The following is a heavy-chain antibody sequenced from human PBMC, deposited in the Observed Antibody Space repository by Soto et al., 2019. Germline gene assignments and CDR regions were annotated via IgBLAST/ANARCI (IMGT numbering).Heavy chain of an antibody. Sequence: PSETLSLTCAVYGGSFSGYYWSWIRQPPGKGLEWIGEINHSGSTNYNPSLKSRVTISVDTSKNQFSLKLSSVTAADTAVYYCARGIVLRFLEWLSQSGPGRWCDPWGQGTLVTVSS. V-gene: IGHV4-34*01. CDR3: ARGIVLRFLEWLSQSGPGRWCDP. D-gene: IGHD3-3*01. J-gene: IGHJ5*02. CDR1: GGSFSGYY. CDR2: INHSGST.